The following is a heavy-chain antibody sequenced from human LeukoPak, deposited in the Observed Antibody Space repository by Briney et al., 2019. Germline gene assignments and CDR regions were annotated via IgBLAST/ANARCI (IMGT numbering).Heavy chain of an antibody. V-gene: IGHV4-59*01. CDR2: IYYSEST. CDR3: ARVSLRAFDI. J-gene: IGHJ3*02. Sequence: KTSETLYLTCTVSGGSISSYYWSWIRQPPGKGLEWIGYIYYSESTNYNPSLKSRVTISVDTSKNQFSLKLSSVTAADTAVYYCARVSLRAFDIWGQGTMVTVSS. CDR1: GGSISSYY.